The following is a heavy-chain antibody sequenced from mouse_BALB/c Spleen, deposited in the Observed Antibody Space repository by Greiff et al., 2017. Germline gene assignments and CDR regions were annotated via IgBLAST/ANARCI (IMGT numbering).Heavy chain of an antibody. J-gene: IGHJ3*01. Sequence: LQQPGSELVRPGASVKLSCKASGYTFTSYWMHWVKQRPGQGLEWIGNIYPGSGSTNYDEKFKSKATLTVDTSSSTAYMQLSSLTSEDSAVYYCTRSEKSYDYDIAYWGQGTLVTVSA. CDR1: GYTFTSYW. D-gene: IGHD2-4*01. CDR3: TRSEKSYDYDIAY. CDR2: IYPGSGST. V-gene: IGHV1S22*01.